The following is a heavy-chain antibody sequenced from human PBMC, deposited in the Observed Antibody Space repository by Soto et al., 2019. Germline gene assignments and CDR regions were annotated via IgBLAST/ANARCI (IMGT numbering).Heavy chain of an antibody. D-gene: IGHD3-22*01. CDR1: GYTFTTYG. Sequence: GASVKVSCKASGYTFTTYGISCVRQASGQGLEWMGWISTYNGNTNYAQKFQDRVTMTTDTSTSTAYMELRSLGSDDTAVYYCARDRDSSGSLSGYWGQGTLVTVSS. V-gene: IGHV1-18*01. CDR3: ARDRDSSGSLSGY. CDR2: ISTYNGNT. J-gene: IGHJ4*02.